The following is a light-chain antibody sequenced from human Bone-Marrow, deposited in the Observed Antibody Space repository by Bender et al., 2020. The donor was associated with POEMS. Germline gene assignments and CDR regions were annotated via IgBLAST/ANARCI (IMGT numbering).Light chain of an antibody. CDR2: DVN. J-gene: IGLJ3*02. CDR1: SSDIGGHNY. Sequence: QSALTQAASVAGSPGQSIAISCTGTSSDIGGHNYVSWYQQHPGKAPALLIYDVNNRPSGVSDRFSGSKSGNTASLAIPGLQAEDEADYYCGSYSDTNTVAFGGGTKLTVL. CDR3: GSYSDTNTVA. V-gene: IGLV2-14*03.